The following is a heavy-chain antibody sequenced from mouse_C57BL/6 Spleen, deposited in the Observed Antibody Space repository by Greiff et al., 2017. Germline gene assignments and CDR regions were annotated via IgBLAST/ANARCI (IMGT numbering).Heavy chain of an antibody. D-gene: IGHD3-3*01. V-gene: IGHV1-53*01. CDR2: INPSDSGT. CDR3: ARGLGGLDY. J-gene: IGHJ2*01. Sequence: VQLQQPGAELVMPGASVKLSCKASGYTFTSYWMHWVKQRPGQGLEWIGNINPSDSGTNYNQKFKGKSTLTVDKSSSTAYMQLSSLTSEDSAVYYCARGLGGLDYWGQGTTLTVSS. CDR1: GYTFTSYW.